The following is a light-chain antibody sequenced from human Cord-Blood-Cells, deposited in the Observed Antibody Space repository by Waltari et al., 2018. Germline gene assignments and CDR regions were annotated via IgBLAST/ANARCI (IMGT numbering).Light chain of an antibody. J-gene: IGKJ1*01. Sequence: AIRMTQSPSSFSASTGDRVTITCRASQGMSSYLAWYQQTPGKAPKLLIYAASTLQSGVPSRFSGSGSGTDFTLTISCLQSEDFATYYCHQYYSYPRTFGQGTKVEIK. CDR3: HQYYSYPRT. CDR1: QGMSSY. CDR2: AAS. V-gene: IGKV1-8*01.